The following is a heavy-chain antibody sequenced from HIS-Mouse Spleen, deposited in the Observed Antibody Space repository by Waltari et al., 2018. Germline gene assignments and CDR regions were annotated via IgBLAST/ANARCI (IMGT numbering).Heavy chain of an antibody. CDR2: IWFGGSNK. J-gene: IGHJ3*02. Sequence: QVQLVESGGGVVQPGRSLRLSCAASGFTFSSYGMHWVRQAPGKGLEWGGVIWFGGSNKYYADAVKGRFTISRENSKNTLYLQMNSLRAEDTAVYYCARDVGFGEFLGAFDIWGQGTMVTVSS. CDR1: GFTFSSYG. D-gene: IGHD3-10*01. V-gene: IGHV3-33*01. CDR3: ARDVGFGEFLGAFDI.